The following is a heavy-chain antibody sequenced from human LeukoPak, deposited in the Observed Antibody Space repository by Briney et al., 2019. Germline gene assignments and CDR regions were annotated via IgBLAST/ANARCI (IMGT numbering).Heavy chain of an antibody. CDR1: GYSFTSYW. J-gene: IGHJ4*02. V-gene: IGHV5-51*01. D-gene: IGHD3-22*01. CDR2: IYHGDSDT. CDR3: ARRGSSGYYDY. Sequence: GESLLICCKCSGYSFTSYWICGGRQMPGEGLEGMEIIYHGDSDTCYSPSFQGHVTISADKSITTAYLQRSNLKASDTAMYYCARRGSSGYYDYWGQGTLVTVSS.